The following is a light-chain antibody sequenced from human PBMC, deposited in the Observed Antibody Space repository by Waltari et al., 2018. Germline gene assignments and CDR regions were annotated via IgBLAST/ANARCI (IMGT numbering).Light chain of an antibody. V-gene: IGLV2-11*01. CDR1: TSDVCGYNF. Sequence: SALTQPRPVAGSPGQSVTISCTGTTSDVCGYNFDSWYQHHPGKPPKLMIFDVTQRPSGVPDRFSGSKSANTASLTISGLQAEDEADYYCCSFAGTYTWVFGGGTKVTVL. CDR2: DVT. CDR3: CSFAGTYTWV. J-gene: IGLJ3*02.